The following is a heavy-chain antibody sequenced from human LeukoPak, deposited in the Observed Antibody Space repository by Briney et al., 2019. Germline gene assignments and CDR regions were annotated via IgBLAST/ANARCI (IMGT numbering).Heavy chain of an antibody. CDR2: IKSKTDGGTT. CDR3: TTRLTYYYGSGFLRKHSINDC. V-gene: IGHV3-15*01. J-gene: IGHJ4*02. Sequence: PGGSLRLSCAASGFTFSNAWMSWVRQAPGKGLEWVGRIKSKTDGGTTDYAAPVKGRFTISRDDSKNTLYLQMNSLKTEDTAVYYCTTRLTYYYGSGFLRKHSINDCWGQGTLVTVSS. CDR1: GFTFSNAW. D-gene: IGHD3-10*01.